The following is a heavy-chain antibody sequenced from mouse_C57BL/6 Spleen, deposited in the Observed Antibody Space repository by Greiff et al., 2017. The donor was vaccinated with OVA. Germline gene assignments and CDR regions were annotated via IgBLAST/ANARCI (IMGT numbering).Heavy chain of an antibody. D-gene: IGHD1-1*01. CDR1: GYAFSSSW. J-gene: IGHJ4*01. V-gene: IGHV1-82*01. Sequence: QVQLQQSGPELVKPGASVKISCKASGYAFSSSWMNWVKQRPGKGLEWIGRIYPGDGDTNYNGKFKGKATLTADKSSSTAYMQLSSLTSEDSAVYFCARNEALNYGNAMDYWGQGTSVTVSS. CDR3: ARNEALNYGNAMDY. CDR2: IYPGDGDT.